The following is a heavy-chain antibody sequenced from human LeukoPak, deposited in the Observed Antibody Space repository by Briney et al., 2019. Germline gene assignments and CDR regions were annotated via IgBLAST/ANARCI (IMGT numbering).Heavy chain of an antibody. V-gene: IGHV3-30*04. Sequence: GGSLRLSCAASGFIFSSYSLHWVRQAPGKGLEWVAVISYDGSNKYYADSVKGRFTISRDNSKNTLYLQMNSLRAEDTAVYYCARAEWELPAAPAFDIWGQGTMVTVSS. CDR2: ISYDGSNK. CDR3: ARAEWELPAAPAFDI. D-gene: IGHD1-26*01. CDR1: GFIFSSYS. J-gene: IGHJ3*02.